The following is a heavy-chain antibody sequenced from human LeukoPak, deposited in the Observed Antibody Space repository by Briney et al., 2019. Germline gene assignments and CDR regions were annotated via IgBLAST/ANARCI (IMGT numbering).Heavy chain of an antibody. CDR2: INEDGSEK. CDR1: GFTFNNYW. CDR3: SSMLLFESSSYRPSDY. J-gene: IGHJ4*02. V-gene: IGHV3-7*01. D-gene: IGHD3-22*01. Sequence: GGSLRLSCATSGFTFNNYWMSWVRQAPGKGLEWVANINEDGSEKKYADSVQGRFTISRDSAENAVHLEMNSLRTEDTATYYCSSMLLFESSSYRPSDYWGQGTLVTVSS.